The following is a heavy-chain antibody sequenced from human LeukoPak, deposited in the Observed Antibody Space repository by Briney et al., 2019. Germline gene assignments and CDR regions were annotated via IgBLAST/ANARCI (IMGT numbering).Heavy chain of an antibody. CDR2: ITGNHHSR. J-gene: IGHJ5*02. V-gene: IGHV3-23*01. Sequence: GGSLRLSCAASGFTFSAFAMTWVHQTPEKGLEWVSSITGNHHSRYNTDSVQGRFTISRDNSKNTLYLQMNSLRADDTAIYYCTKDPNGDYVGAFAPWGQGTLVTVSS. D-gene: IGHD4-17*01. CDR1: GFTFSAFA. CDR3: TKDPNGDYVGAFAP.